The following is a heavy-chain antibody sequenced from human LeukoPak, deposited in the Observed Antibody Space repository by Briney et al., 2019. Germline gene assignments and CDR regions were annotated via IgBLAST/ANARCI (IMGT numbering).Heavy chain of an antibody. CDR3: AREISAGSGRTFDY. J-gene: IGHJ4*02. Sequence: SETLSLTCNVSGGSISSSYWSWIRQPAGKGLEWIGRIYASGSSNYNPSLKSRVTMSLDTSKNQFSLQLSSVTAADTAVYYCAREISAGSGRTFDYWGQGTLVTVSS. CDR1: GGSISSSY. D-gene: IGHD3-10*01. CDR2: IYASGSS. V-gene: IGHV4-4*07.